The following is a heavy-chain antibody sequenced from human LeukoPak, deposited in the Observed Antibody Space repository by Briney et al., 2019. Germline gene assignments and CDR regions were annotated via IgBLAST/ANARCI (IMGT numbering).Heavy chain of an antibody. CDR3: ARGTDILFDP. CDR1: GGSLSLYY. V-gene: IGHV4-59*01. D-gene: IGHD3-9*01. J-gene: IGHJ5*02. Sequence: SEALSLTCTVCGGSLSLYYWRGMRQPPARGLEWVGYIYYSGSTNYNPSLKSRVTISVDTSKNRCALKLSSVTAADTAVYYCARGTDILFDPWGQGTLVTVSS. CDR2: IYYSGST.